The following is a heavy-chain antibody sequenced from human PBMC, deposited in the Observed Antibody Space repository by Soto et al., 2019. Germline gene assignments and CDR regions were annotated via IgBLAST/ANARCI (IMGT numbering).Heavy chain of an antibody. CDR2: ISYDGSNK. CDR3: EKDGRVGVLGWSSGCYDY. CDR1: GFTFNHYG. D-gene: IGHD6-19*01. J-gene: IGHJ4*02. Sequence: QVQLVESGGGVVQPGRSLRLSCAASGFTFNHYGMHWVRQAPGKGLEWVAGISYDGSNKHYADSVKGRFTFSSDYSKNSLNLQMNRLRAEDTAVYYCEKDGRVGVLGWSSGCYDYWGQGTLVTVSS. V-gene: IGHV3-30*18.